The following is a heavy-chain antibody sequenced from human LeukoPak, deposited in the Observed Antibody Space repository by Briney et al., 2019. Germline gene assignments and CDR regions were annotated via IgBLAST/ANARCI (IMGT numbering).Heavy chain of an antibody. Sequence: GGSLRLSCAASGFTFSSYAMHWVRQAPGKGLEWVAVISYDGSNKYYADSVKGRFTISRDNSKNTLYLQMNSLRAEDTAVYYCAKVRQRNYYDSSGYLFFDYWGQGTLVTVSS. D-gene: IGHD3-22*01. CDR1: GFTFSSYA. V-gene: IGHV3-30-3*01. CDR3: AKVRQRNYYDSSGYLFFDY. J-gene: IGHJ4*02. CDR2: ISYDGSNK.